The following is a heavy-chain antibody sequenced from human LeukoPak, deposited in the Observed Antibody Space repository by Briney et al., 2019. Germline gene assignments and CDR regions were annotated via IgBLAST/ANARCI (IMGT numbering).Heavy chain of an antibody. CDR2: ISRSGHT. CDR1: GASSSNHF. CDR3: ARLSFGDSHFDQ. V-gene: IGHV4-59*08. Sequence: SETPSLTCSVSGASSSNHFWSWIRQPPGKGLEWLGYISRSGHTNYNPSLKSRVTMSVATSKNHFSLNLTSVTAADTAIYYCARLSFGDSHFDQWGQGTLVSVSS. D-gene: IGHD3-10*01. J-gene: IGHJ4*02.